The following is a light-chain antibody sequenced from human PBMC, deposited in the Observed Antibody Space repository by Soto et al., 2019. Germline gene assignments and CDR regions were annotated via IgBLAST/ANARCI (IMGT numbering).Light chain of an antibody. J-gene: IGLJ1*01. V-gene: IGLV2-11*01. CDR3: CSYADNYSYV. CDR2: DVS. CDR1: SSDVGAYNY. Sequence: LTQPRSVSGSPGQSVTIPCTGTSSDVGAYNYVSWYQQHPGKAPKLMTYDVSKRPSGVPDRFSGSKSGNTASLTISGLQAEDEADYYCCSYADNYSYVFGTGTKVTVL.